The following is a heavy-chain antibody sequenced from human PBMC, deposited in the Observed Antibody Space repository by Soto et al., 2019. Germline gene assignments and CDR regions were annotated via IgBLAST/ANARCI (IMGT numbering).Heavy chain of an antibody. D-gene: IGHD3-22*01. Sequence: PGGSLRLSCAVSGFTFINTGMSWVRQAPGQGLEWVSAITGNGDTTYYADSVKGRFTICRDNAKSTLYLQMNSLRAEDTAVYYCAKIDGYFDYWGQGTLVTVSS. CDR3: AKIDGYFDY. CDR1: GFTFINTG. J-gene: IGHJ4*02. CDR2: ITGNGDTT. V-gene: IGHV3-23*01.